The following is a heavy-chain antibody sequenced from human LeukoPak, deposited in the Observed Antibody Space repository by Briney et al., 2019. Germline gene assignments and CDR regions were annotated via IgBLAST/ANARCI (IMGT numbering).Heavy chain of an antibody. Sequence: SETLSLTCAVSGGSISSSNWWSWVRQPPGKGLEWIGEIYHSGSTNYNPSLKSRVTISVDKSKNQFSLKLSSVTAADTAVYYCARDLGELSEYGSGYSNWFDPWGQGTLVTVSS. CDR1: GGSISSSNW. J-gene: IGHJ5*02. D-gene: IGHD3-10*01. CDR2: IYHSGST. CDR3: ARDLGELSEYGSGYSNWFDP. V-gene: IGHV4-4*02.